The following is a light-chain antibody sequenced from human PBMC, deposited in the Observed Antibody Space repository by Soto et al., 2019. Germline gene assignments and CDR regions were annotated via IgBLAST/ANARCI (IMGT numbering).Light chain of an antibody. Sequence: QSALTQPRSVPGSPGQSVIISCTGTSSDVGGYNYVAWYQQHPGKVPKLMIHDVSKRPSGVPDRFSGSKSGNTASLTISGLQAEDEADYYCCSYAGSYTLLFGGGTKLTVL. CDR3: CSYAGSYTLL. J-gene: IGLJ3*02. CDR1: SSDVGGYNY. V-gene: IGLV2-11*01. CDR2: DVS.